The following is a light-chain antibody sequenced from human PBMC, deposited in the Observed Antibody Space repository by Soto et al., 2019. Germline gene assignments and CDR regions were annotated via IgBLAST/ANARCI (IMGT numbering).Light chain of an antibody. CDR3: CSYAGTYTWV. CDR1: SSDVGGYNS. CDR2: DVS. V-gene: IGLV2-11*01. J-gene: IGLJ3*02. Sequence: QSALTQPRSVSGSPGQSVTISCTGTSSDVGGYNSVSWYQQYTGKAPKLMIYDVSKRPSGVPDRFSGSKSGNAASLTISGLQAEDEADYDCCSYAGTYTWVFGGGTKVTV.